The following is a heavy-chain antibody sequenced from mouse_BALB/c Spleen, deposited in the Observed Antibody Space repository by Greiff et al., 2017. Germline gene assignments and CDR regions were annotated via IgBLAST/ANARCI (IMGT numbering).Heavy chain of an antibody. CDR3: ARSYYGSRGYFDV. CDR2: ISSGSSTI. J-gene: IGHJ1*01. CDR1: GFTFSSFG. V-gene: IGHV5-17*02. Sequence: EVQGVESGGGLLQPGGSRKLSCAASGFTFSSFGMHWVRQAPEKGLEWVAYISSGSSTIYYADTVKGRFTISRDNPKNTLFLQMTSLRSEDTAMYYCARSYYGSRGYFDVWGAGTTVTVSS. D-gene: IGHD1-1*01.